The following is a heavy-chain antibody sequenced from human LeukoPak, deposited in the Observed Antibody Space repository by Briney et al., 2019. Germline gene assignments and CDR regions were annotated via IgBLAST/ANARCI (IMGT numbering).Heavy chain of an antibody. CDR2: IRYDGSSI. CDR1: GFTFSSYG. J-gene: IGHJ2*01. Sequence: GGSLRLSCVASGFTFSSYGMNWVRQAPGKGLEYVSTIRYDGSSINYANSVKGRFTISRDNSKNTVYLQMGSLKTDDMAVYYCARVAGDDLNWFFDLWGRGTLVTVSS. D-gene: IGHD2-21*02. V-gene: IGHV3-64*01. CDR3: ARVAGDDLNWFFDL.